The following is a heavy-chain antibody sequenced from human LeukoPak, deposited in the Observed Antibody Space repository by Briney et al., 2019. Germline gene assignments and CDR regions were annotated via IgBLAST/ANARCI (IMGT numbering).Heavy chain of an antibody. CDR2: IYYSGST. Sequence: PSQTLSLTCTVSGGSISSGDYYWSWIRQPPGKGLEWIGYIYYSGSTYHNPSLKSRVTISVDTSKNQFSLKLSSVTAADTAVYYCAREIVVVPAAGGGFDPWGQGNLVTVSS. CDR3: AREIVVVPAAGGGFDP. CDR1: GGSISSGDYY. V-gene: IGHV4-30-4*01. J-gene: IGHJ5*02. D-gene: IGHD2-2*01.